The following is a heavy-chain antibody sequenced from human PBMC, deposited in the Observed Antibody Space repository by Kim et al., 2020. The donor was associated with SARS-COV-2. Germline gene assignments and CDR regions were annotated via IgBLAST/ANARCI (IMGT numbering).Heavy chain of an antibody. CDR3: ARRLYYGSGTWRDHFDP. J-gene: IGHJ5*02. CDR1: GGPIRDINYY. V-gene: IGHV4-39*01. CDR2: MYFSGNS. D-gene: IGHD3-10*01. Sequence: SETLSLICTVAGGPIRDINYYWGWVRQPPGKGLEWIGSMYFSGNSYYNPSLKSRVTMSVDMSKSQFSLNLKSVTAADTAVYYCARRLYYGSGTWRDHFDPWGQGTLVTVSS.